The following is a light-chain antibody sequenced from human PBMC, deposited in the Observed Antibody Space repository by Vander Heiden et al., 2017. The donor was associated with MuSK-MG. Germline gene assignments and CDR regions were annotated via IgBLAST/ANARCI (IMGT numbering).Light chain of an antibody. V-gene: IGLV1-40*01. CDR2: SNS. CDR3: QSYDTSLSGSV. Sequence: QSVLTQPPSVSGAPGQRVTIPCTGSSSNIGAGYGVHWYQQLPGAAPKLLIYSNSNRPSGVPDRFSGSKSGTSASLAITGLQAEDEADYYCQSYDTSLSGSVFGGGTKLTVL. CDR1: SSNIGAGYG. J-gene: IGLJ2*01.